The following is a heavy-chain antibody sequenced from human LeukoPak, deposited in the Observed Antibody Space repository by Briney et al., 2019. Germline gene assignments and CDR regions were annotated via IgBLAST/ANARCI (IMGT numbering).Heavy chain of an antibody. V-gene: IGHV3-23*01. CDR1: GFTFSTYA. CDR2: ISGSGVGT. J-gene: IGHJ4*02. CDR3: VRDEDLYSPTWYVFDY. Sequence: PGGSLRLSCAASGFTFSTYAMSWVRQAPGKGLEWVSAISGSGVGTYYADSVKGRFTISRDNSRNTLYLQMNSLRAEDTAIYYCVRDEDLYSPTWYVFDYWGQGTLVTVSS. D-gene: IGHD5-12*01.